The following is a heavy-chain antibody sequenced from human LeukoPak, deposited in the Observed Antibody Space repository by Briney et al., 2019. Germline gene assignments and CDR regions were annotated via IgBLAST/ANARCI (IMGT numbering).Heavy chain of an antibody. D-gene: IGHD1-26*01. J-gene: IGHJ4*02. CDR3: ARDGGRRDDY. Sequence: GGSLRLSCAASGFTFSDSWMTWVRQTPGKGLEWVANIKEDGSEKFYVDSVKGRFTISRDNAKNSLYLQMNSLRADDTAVYYCARDGGRRDDYWGQGTLVTVSS. CDR1: GFTFSDSW. V-gene: IGHV3-7*01. CDR2: IKEDGSEK.